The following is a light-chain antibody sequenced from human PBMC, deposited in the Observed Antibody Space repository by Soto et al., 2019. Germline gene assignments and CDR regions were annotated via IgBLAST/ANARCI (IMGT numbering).Light chain of an antibody. J-gene: IGKJ1*01. V-gene: IGKV3-15*01. CDR3: QQYNNWSRT. CDR1: QSVSSN. Sequence: EIVMTQSPATLSVSPGERATLSCRASQSVSSNLAWYQQKPGQAPRLLIYSASTRATGIPARFSGSGSRTEFTLTISRLQSEDFAVYYCQQYNNWSRTFGQGTKLEIK. CDR2: SAS.